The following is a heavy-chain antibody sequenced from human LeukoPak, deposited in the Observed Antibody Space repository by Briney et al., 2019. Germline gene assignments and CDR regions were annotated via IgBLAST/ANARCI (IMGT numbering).Heavy chain of an antibody. V-gene: IGHV3-21*01. Sequence: GGSLRLSCAASGFTFSSYSMNWDRQAPGKGLEWVSSISSSSTYIYYADSVKGRFTISRDNAKNSLYLQMNSLRAEDTAVYYCARELRHYFDSSGTSDYWGQGTLVTVSS. D-gene: IGHD3-22*01. CDR1: GFTFSSYS. J-gene: IGHJ4*02. CDR2: ISSSSTYI. CDR3: ARELRHYFDSSGTSDY.